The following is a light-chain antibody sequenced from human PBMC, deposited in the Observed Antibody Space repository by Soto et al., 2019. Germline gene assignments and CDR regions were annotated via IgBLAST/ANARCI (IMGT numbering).Light chain of an antibody. CDR3: QSYDTSLSGFVV. CDR2: STS. Sequence: QSVLTQPPSVSGAPGQRVTISCTGSSTNIGTGHDVHWYQQLPGTAPKLLIYSTSRRPAGVPDRFSGSKSGTSASLAITGLQAEDEADYYCQSYDTSLSGFVVFGGGTKLTVL. V-gene: IGLV1-40*01. CDR1: STNIGTGHD. J-gene: IGLJ2*01.